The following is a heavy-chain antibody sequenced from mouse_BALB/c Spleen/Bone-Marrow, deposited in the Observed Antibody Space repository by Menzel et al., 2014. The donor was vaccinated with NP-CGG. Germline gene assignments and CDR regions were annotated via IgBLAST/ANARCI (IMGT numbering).Heavy chain of an antibody. Sequence: VQLQQSGAELVRPGSSVKISCKASGYAFSSYWMNWVKQRPGQGLEWIGQIYPGDGDTNYNGKFKGRATLTADKSSSTAYMELSSITSEDSAVYFCARQYGNYFGYWGQGTPLTVSS. CDR2: IYPGDGDT. D-gene: IGHD2-10*02. V-gene: IGHV1-80*01. CDR3: ARQYGNYFGY. CDR1: GYAFSSYW. J-gene: IGHJ2*01.